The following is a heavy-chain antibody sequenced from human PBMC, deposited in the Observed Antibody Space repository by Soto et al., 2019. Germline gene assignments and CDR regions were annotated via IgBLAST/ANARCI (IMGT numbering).Heavy chain of an antibody. J-gene: IGHJ4*02. V-gene: IGHV1-18*01. Sequence: QVQLVQSGAEVKKPGASVKVSCKASGYTFTSYGISWVRQAPGQGLGLMAGISAYNGNTKYAQKLQGRVTMTTDTATSTAYMELRGLRSDDTAVYYRARDLNRGLAAGWGQGTLVTVSS. D-gene: IGHD6-13*01. CDR3: ARDLNRGLAAG. CDR2: ISAYNGNT. CDR1: GYTFTSYG.